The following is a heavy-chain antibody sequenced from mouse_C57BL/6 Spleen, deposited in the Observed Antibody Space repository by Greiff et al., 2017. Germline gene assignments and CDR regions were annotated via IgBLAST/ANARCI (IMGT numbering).Heavy chain of an antibody. D-gene: IGHD3-2*02. CDR2: IWRGGST. J-gene: IGHJ2*01. Sequence: VQVVESGPGLVQPSQSLSITCTVSGFSLTSYGVHWVRQSPGKGLEWLGVIWRGGSTDYNAAFMSRLSITKDNSKGQVFLKMNSLQADDTAIYYCAKSDSSGSVYFDYWGQGTTLTVSS. CDR1: GFSLTSYG. V-gene: IGHV2-5*01. CDR3: AKSDSSGSVYFDY.